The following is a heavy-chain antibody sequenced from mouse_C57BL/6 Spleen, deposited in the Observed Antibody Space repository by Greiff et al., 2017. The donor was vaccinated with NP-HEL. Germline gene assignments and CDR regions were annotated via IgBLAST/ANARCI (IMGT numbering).Heavy chain of an antibody. Sequence: QVQLQQSGAELVKPGASVKLSCKASGYTFTSYWMQWVKQRPGQGLEWIGEIDPSDSYTNYNQKFKGKATLTVDTSSSTAYMQLSSLTSEDSAVYYCARWSITTVVATNYWGQGTTLTVSS. CDR1: GYTFTSYW. D-gene: IGHD1-1*01. V-gene: IGHV1-50*01. J-gene: IGHJ2*01. CDR2: IDPSDSYT. CDR3: ARWSITTVVATNY.